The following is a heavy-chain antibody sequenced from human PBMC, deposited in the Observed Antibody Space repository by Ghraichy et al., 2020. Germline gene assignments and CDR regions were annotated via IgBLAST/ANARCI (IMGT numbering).Heavy chain of an antibody. CDR3: ARVKVWVRQYYYGMDV. J-gene: IGHJ6*02. Sequence: GSLRLSCAASGFTFSSYWMSWVRQAPGKGLEWVANIKQDGSEKYYVDSVKGRFTISRDNAKNSLYLQMNSLRAEDTAVYYCARVKVWVRQYYYGMDVWGQGTTVTVSS. V-gene: IGHV3-7*01. CDR1: GFTFSSYW. D-gene: IGHD3-10*01. CDR2: IKQDGSEK.